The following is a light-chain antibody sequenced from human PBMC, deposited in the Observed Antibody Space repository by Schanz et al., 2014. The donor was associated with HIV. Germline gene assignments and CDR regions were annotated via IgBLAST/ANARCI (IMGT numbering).Light chain of an antibody. Sequence: DIVMTQSPLSLPVTPGEPASISCRSSQSLLHSNGYNYLDWYLQKPGQSPQLLIYLGSTRASGVPDRFSGSGSGTDFTLKISRVEAEDVGIYYCMQARYGPYSFGGGTNVEI. V-gene: IGKV2-28*01. CDR2: LGS. CDR1: QSLLHSNGYNY. J-gene: IGKJ4*01. CDR3: MQARYGPYS.